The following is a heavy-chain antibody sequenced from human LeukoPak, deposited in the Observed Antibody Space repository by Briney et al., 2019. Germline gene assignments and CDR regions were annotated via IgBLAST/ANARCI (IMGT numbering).Heavy chain of an antibody. D-gene: IGHD3-10*01. CDR2: FDPEDGET. V-gene: IGHV1-24*01. Sequence: GASVKVSCKVSGYTLTELSMHWVRQAPGKGLEWMGGFDPEDGETIYAQKFQGRVTMTEDTSTDTAYMELSSLRSEDTAVYYCATEVLLWFGESTYFDYWGQGTLVTVSS. CDR3: ATEVLLWFGESTYFDY. CDR1: GYTLTELS. J-gene: IGHJ4*02.